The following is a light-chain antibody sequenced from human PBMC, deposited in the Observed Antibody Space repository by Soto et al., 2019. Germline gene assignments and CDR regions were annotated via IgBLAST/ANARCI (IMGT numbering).Light chain of an antibody. CDR1: QSISSW. Sequence: DIQMTQSPSTLSASVGDRVTITCRASQSISSWLAWYQQKPGKAPKVLIYKASSLESGVLSRFSGSGSGTEFTLTISSLQPDDFATYYCQQYNFYSPWPFGQGTKVEI. CDR2: KAS. J-gene: IGKJ1*01. V-gene: IGKV1-5*03. CDR3: QQYNFYSPWP.